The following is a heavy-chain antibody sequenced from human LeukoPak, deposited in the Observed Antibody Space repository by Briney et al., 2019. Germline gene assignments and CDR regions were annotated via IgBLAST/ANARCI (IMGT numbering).Heavy chain of an antibody. Sequence: ASETLSLTCTVSGGSISSSSYYWGWIRQPPGKGLEWIGSIYYSGNTYYNPSLKSRVTLSVDTSKNQFSLKVSSVTAADTAVYYCARDDLGYSSSWGQGTLVTVSS. V-gene: IGHV4-39*07. CDR1: GGSISSSSYY. D-gene: IGHD6-13*01. CDR3: ARDDLGYSSS. CDR2: IYYSGNT. J-gene: IGHJ4*02.